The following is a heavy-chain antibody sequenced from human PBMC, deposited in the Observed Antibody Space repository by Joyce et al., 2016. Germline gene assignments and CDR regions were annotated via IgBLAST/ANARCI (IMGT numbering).Heavy chain of an antibody. V-gene: IGHV4-30-4*01. CDR1: GGSITSADYY. J-gene: IGHJ2*01. CDR2: IYHSGTT. Sequence: QVQLQESGPGLVRPSETLSLTCSVSGGSITSADYYWSWIRQSPAKGLEWIGYIYHSGTTHYNPSVEDRLNISMDTSKNQFSLNLRALTAADTAVYFCVRAGGITPALRYFDLWGRGTLVTVSS. D-gene: IGHD4-23*01. CDR3: VRAGGITPALRYFDL.